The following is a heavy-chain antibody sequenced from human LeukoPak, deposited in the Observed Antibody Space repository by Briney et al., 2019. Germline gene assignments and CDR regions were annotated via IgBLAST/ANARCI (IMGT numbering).Heavy chain of an antibody. CDR3: ARGSRTIELGDDY. Sequence: PGRSLRLSCAASGFTFSRYGMHWVRQTPGKGLEWLSYIGSSSSDTNYADSVKGRFTISRDNAKNSLYLQMNSLRAEDTAVYYCARGSRTIELGDDYWGQGTLVTVSS. CDR1: GFTFSRYG. CDR2: IGSSSSDT. V-gene: IGHV3-21*05. D-gene: IGHD5-24*01. J-gene: IGHJ4*02.